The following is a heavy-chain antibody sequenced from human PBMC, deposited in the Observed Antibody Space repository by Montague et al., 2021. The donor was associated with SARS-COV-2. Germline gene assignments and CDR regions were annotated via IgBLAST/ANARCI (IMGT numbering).Heavy chain of an antibody. CDR2: INQGGAP. D-gene: IGHD3-9*01. Sequence: SETLSLTCTVSGFSIGSGDYCGWIRQSPGKGLEWFGEINQGGAPNYTQSLKNRLTISLDTFKKQVSLKLHSVTVADTAVFFCARGRHVQGPFRHFDSISSGALDIWAQGSLVIVSS. CDR1: GFSIGSGDY. CDR3: ARGRHVQGPFRHFDSISSGALDI. J-gene: IGHJ3*02. V-gene: IGHV4-38-2*02.